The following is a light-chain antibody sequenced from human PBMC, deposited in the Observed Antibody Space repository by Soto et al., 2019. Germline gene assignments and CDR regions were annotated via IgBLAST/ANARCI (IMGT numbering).Light chain of an antibody. CDR1: SSDVGAYNL. CDR3: CSYAGEYKYV. V-gene: IGLV2-11*01. J-gene: IGLJ1*01. Sequence: QSALTQPRSVSGSPGQSVTISCTGSSSDVGAYNLASWYQQHPGAAPKLLIHDVNKRPPGVPDRFSASKSGNTASLTISGLQAEDEADYYCCSYAGEYKYVFGSGTKLTVL. CDR2: DVN.